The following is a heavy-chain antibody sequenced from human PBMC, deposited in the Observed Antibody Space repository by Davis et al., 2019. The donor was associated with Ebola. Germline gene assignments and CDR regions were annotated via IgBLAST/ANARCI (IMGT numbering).Heavy chain of an antibody. Sequence: PGGSLRLSCAASGFTFSSYAMHWVRQAPGKGLEWVAVISYDGSNKYYADSVKGRFTISRDNSKNTLYLQMNSLRAEDTAVYYCARGAYSSGWDDGYYGMDVWGQGTTVTVSS. CDR3: ARGAYSSGWDDGYYGMDV. J-gene: IGHJ6*02. V-gene: IGHV3-30-3*01. CDR1: GFTFSSYA. D-gene: IGHD6-19*01. CDR2: ISYDGSNK.